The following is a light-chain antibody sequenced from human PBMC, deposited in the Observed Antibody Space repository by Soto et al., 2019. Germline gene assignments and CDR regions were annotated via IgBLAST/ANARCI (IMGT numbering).Light chain of an antibody. CDR1: QSISSW. V-gene: IGKV1-5*03. CDR2: KAS. J-gene: IGKJ1*01. Sequence: DIPMTPSPSTLSASVGDTVTITCRASQSISSWLAWYQQRPGKAPKLLIHKASNLESGVPSRFSGSGSGTEFTLTISSLQPDDSATYYCQQYNRYSTFGQGTKVDIK. CDR3: QQYNRYST.